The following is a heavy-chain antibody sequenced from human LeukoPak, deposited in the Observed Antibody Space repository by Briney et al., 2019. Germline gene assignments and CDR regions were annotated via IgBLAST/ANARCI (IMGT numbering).Heavy chain of an antibody. CDR1: GGSIRSGGYY. V-gene: IGHV4-39*01. Sequence: SETLSLTCTVSGGSIRSGGYYWGWIRQPPGKGLEWIATIYYSGSTYSNPSLKSRVSISVDTSKNQFSLKLSSVTAADTAVYYCARSSSSFRDAFDIWGQGTMVTVSS. CDR3: ARSSSSFRDAFDI. CDR2: IYYSGST. D-gene: IGHD6-6*01. J-gene: IGHJ3*02.